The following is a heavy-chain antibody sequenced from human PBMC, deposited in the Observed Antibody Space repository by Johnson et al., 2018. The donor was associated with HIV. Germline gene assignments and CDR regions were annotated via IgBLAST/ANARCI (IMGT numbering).Heavy chain of an antibody. J-gene: IGHJ3*02. Sequence: EVQLVESGGGLVQPGGSLRLSCAASGFTFSSYDMHWVRQATGKGLEWVSAIGTAGDTYYPGSVKGRFTISRENAKNSLYLQMNSLRAEDTAVYYCARDSHNFWTDAFDIWGQGTMVTVSS. CDR1: GFTFSSYD. D-gene: IGHD3/OR15-3a*01. CDR2: IGTAGDT. CDR3: ARDSHNFWTDAFDI. V-gene: IGHV3-13*01.